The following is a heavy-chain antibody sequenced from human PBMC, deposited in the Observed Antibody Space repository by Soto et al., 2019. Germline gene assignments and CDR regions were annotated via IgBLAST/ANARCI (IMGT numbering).Heavy chain of an antibody. D-gene: IGHD6-6*01. CDR1: GFTFSSYG. J-gene: IGHJ6*02. CDR2: IWYDGSNK. Sequence: GGSLRLSCAASGFTFSSYGMHWVRQAPGKGLEWVAVIWYDGSNKYYADSVKGRFTISRDNSKNTLYLQMNSLRAEDTAVYYCARDPGGGSIAARPPYYGMDVWGQGTTVTVSS. CDR3: ARDPGGGSIAARPPYYGMDV. V-gene: IGHV3-33*01.